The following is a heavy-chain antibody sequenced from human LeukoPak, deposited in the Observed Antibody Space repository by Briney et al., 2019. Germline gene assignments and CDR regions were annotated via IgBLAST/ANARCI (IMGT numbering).Heavy chain of an antibody. Sequence: SVKVSCKASGGTFGSYAISWVRQAPGQGLEWMGGIIPIFGTANYAQKFQGRVTITADKSTSTAYMELSSLRSEDTAVYYCARAQRDIVVVPAAMSSGYYYYYMDVWGKGTTVAVSS. D-gene: IGHD2-2*01. CDR2: IIPIFGTA. CDR3: ARAQRDIVVVPAAMSSGYYYYYMDV. J-gene: IGHJ6*03. CDR1: GGTFGSYA. V-gene: IGHV1-69*06.